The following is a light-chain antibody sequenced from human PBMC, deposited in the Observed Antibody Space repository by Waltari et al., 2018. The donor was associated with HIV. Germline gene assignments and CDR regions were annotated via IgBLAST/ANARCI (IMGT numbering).Light chain of an antibody. J-gene: IGLJ3*02. CDR2: EDI. V-gene: IGLV3-10*01. Sequence: SYELPQPPSVSVSPGQTARIPCSGDTLPQQYAHCYQQKSGQAPVLVIYEDIKRPSGIPERFSGSSSGTMAILTISGAQVEDEADYYCYSTESNGNHRVFGGGTKLTVL. CDR1: TLPQQY. CDR3: YSTESNGNHRV.